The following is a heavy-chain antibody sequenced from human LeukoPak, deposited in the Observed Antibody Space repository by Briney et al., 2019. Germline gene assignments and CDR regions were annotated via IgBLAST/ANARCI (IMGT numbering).Heavy chain of an antibody. V-gene: IGHV3-66*01. D-gene: IGHD5-12*01. J-gene: IGHJ4*02. CDR1: GFTVSSNY. Sequence: GGSLRLSCAASGFTVSSNYMSWVRQAPGKGLEWVSVIYSGGSTYYADSVKGRFTISRDNSMNTLYLQMNSLRAEDTAVYYCHSGYEYYFDYWGQGTLVTVSS. CDR3: HSGYEYYFDY. CDR2: IYSGGST.